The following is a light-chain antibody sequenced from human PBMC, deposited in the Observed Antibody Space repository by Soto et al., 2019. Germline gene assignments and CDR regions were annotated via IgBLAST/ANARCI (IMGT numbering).Light chain of an antibody. CDR1: SSDVGGYNY. CDR2: DVS. Sequence: QSVLTQPASVSGSTGQSITISCTGTSSDVGGYNYVSWYQPHPGKAPKLMIYDVSNRPSGVSNRFSGSKSGNTASLTISGLQAEDEADYYCSSYTSSSLYVFGTGTKVTVL. V-gene: IGLV2-14*01. J-gene: IGLJ1*01. CDR3: SSYTSSSLYV.